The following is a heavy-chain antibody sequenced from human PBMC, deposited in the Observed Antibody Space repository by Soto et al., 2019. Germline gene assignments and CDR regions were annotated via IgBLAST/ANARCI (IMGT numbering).Heavy chain of an antibody. CDR2: ISGSGGST. CDR1: GFSFSSYA. CDR3: AKDDRLSGSYSSDI. Sequence: EVQLLESGGGLVQPGGSLRLSCAASGFSFSSYAMCWVRQAPGKGLVWVSAISGSGGSTYYADSVKGRFTISRDNSKNTLYLQMNSLRAEDTAVYYCAKDDRLSGSYSSDIWGQGTMVTVSS. J-gene: IGHJ3*02. D-gene: IGHD2-15*01. V-gene: IGHV3-23*01.